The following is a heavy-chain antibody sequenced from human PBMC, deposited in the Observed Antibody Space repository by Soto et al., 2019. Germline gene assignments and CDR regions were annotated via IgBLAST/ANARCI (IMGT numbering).Heavy chain of an antibody. CDR1: GYTFTRFG. D-gene: IGHD3-3*01. J-gene: IGHJ4*02. V-gene: IGHV1-8*01. CDR2: MNPNSGNT. Sequence: ASVKVSCKASGYTFTRFGINWVRQATGQGLEWMGWMNPNSGNTGYAQKFQGRVTMTRNTSISTAYMELSSLRSEDTAVYYCARVLRFLEWSIGYWRQGPLVTASS. CDR3: ARVLRFLEWSIGY.